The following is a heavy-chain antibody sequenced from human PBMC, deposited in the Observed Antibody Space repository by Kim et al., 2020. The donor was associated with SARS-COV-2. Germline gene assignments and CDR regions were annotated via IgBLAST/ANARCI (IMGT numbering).Heavy chain of an antibody. J-gene: IGHJ4*02. CDR3: ARGSAAMVAY. V-gene: IGHV3-74*01. D-gene: IGHD5-18*01. CDR1: GFTFSSYW. Sequence: GGSLRLSCAASGFTFSSYWMHWVRQAPGKGLVWVSRINSDGRSTGYADSVKGRFTISRDNANNTLYLQMNSLRADDTAVYYCARGSAAMVAYWGQGTLVTVSS. CDR2: INSDGRST.